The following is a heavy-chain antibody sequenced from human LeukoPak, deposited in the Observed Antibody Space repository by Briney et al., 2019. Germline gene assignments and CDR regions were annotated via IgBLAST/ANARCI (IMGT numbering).Heavy chain of an antibody. V-gene: IGHV4-39*01. D-gene: IGHD3-10*01. CDR3: ARHLYGSVDY. CDR2: IYYSGST. Sequence: SETLSLTCTVSGGSISSSSYYWGWIRQPPGKGLEWIGSIYYSGSTYYDPSLKSRVTISVDTSKNQFSLKLSPVTAADTAVYYCARHLYGSVDYWGQGTLVTVSS. J-gene: IGHJ4*02. CDR1: GGSISSSSYY.